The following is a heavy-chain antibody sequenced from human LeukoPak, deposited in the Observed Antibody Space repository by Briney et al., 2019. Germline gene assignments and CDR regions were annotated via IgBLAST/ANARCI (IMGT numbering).Heavy chain of an antibody. CDR3: AREALGAPGY. Sequence: PGGSLRLSCAASGFTFSSYAMHWVRQAPGKGLEWVAVISYDGSNKYYADSVKGRFTISRDNSKNTLYLQMNSLRAEDTAVYYCAREALGAPGYWGQGTLVTVSS. CDR2: ISYDGSNK. D-gene: IGHD1-26*01. CDR1: GFTFSSYA. V-gene: IGHV3-30-3*01. J-gene: IGHJ4*02.